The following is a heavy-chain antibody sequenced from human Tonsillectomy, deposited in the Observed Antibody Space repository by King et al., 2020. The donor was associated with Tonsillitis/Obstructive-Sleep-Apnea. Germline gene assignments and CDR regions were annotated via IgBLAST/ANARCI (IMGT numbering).Heavy chain of an antibody. D-gene: IGHD2-2*02. CDR1: GFTFSSYA. Sequence: VQLVESGGGVVQPGTSLRLSCSASGFTFSSYAMHWVRQAPGKGLEWVAVMSYDGSSEYYADSVKGRFTISRDNSKNSLYLQMNSLRAEDTAVYYCARAPTYCSSTTCYSYYYFYMDVWAKGPRSPSP. J-gene: IGHJ6*03. V-gene: IGHV3-30*04. CDR2: MSYDGSSE. CDR3: ARAPTYCSSTTCYSYYYFYMDV.